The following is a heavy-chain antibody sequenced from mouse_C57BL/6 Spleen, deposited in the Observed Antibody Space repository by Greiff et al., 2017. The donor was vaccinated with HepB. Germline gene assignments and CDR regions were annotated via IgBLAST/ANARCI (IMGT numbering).Heavy chain of an antibody. D-gene: IGHD2-2*01. Sequence: EVKVVESGGGLVQPGGSLKLSCAASGFTFSDYYMYWVRQTPEKRLEWVAYISNGGGSTYYPDTVKGRFTISRDNAKNTLYLQMSRLKSEDTAMYYCARGSYGYDGDYYAMDYWGQGTSVTVSS. V-gene: IGHV5-12*01. CDR2: ISNGGGST. CDR3: ARGSYGYDGDYYAMDY. J-gene: IGHJ4*01. CDR1: GFTFSDYY.